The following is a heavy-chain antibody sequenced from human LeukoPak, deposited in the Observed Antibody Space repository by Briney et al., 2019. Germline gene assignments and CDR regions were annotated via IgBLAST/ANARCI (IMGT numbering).Heavy chain of an antibody. J-gene: IGHJ4*02. CDR3: AKGSVGVAAAGKLDY. CDR2: IWYGGSNK. D-gene: IGHD6-13*01. Sequence: GGSLRLSCAASGFTFSSYGMHWVRQAPGKGLEWVAVIWYGGSNKYYADSVKGRFTISRDNSKNTLYLQMNSLRAEDTAVYYCAKGSVGVAAAGKLDYWGQGTLVTVSS. CDR1: GFTFSSYG. V-gene: IGHV3-30*02.